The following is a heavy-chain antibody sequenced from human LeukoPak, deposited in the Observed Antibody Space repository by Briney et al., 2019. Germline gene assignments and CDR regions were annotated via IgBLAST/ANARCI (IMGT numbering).Heavy chain of an antibody. CDR3: ARDRYGDFEDY. V-gene: IGHV4-30-4*08. Sequence: SQTLSHTCNVSGGSINTANYYWTWIRQPPGKGLEWIGYISYSGTPYYNPSLNSRVTISLDTSKNQFSLILNSVTAADTAMYYCARDRYGDFEDYWGQGTLVTVSS. CDR1: GGSINTANYY. J-gene: IGHJ4*02. D-gene: IGHD4-17*01. CDR2: ISYSGTP.